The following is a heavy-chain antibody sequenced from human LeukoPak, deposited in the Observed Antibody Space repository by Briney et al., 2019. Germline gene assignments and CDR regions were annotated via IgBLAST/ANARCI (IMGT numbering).Heavy chain of an antibody. CDR2: IRSKANSYAT. D-gene: IGHD4-23*01. CDR3: TSEGYGGNLAAFDY. V-gene: IGHV3-73*01. CDR1: GFTFSGSA. J-gene: IGHJ4*02. Sequence: GGSLKLSCAASGFTFSGSAMHWVRQASGKGLEWVGRIRSKANSYATAYAASVKGRFTISRDDSKNTAYLQMNSLKTEDTAVYYCTSEGYGGNLAAFDYWGQGTLVTVSS.